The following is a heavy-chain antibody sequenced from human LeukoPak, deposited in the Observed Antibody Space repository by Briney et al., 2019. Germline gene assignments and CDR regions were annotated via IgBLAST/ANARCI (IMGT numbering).Heavy chain of an antibody. Sequence: GGSLRLSCAASGFTFSSSWMNWVRQAPGKGLEWVGNINQDGSQTYYVDSVRGRFTISRDNARNSLYLQMSSLRAEDTAVYYCVRDLTIVGVAQVHHWGQGTLVTVSS. J-gene: IGHJ5*02. V-gene: IGHV3-7*01. D-gene: IGHD1-26*01. CDR3: VRDLTIVGVAQVHH. CDR1: GFTFSSSW. CDR2: INQDGSQT.